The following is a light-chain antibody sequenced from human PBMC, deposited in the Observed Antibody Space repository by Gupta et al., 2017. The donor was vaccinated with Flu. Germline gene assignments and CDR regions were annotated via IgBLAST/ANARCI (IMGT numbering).Light chain of an antibody. J-gene: IGLJ3*02. CDR3: SSYTTSSSRV. CDR1: SSDVGGYNY. CDR2: EVT. V-gene: IGLV2-14*01. Sequence: QSALTQPASVSGSPGPSITISCSGTSSDVGGYNYFSWNLHNPGKAPKLIIYEVTNRPSGVSNRFSGSKSGNTASLTISGLQAEDEADYYCSSYTTSSSRVFGGGTRLTVL.